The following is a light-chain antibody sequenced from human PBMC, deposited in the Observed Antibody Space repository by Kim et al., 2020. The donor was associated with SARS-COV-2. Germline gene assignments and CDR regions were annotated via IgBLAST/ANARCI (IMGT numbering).Light chain of an antibody. CDR2: CNN. J-gene: IGLJ2*01. CDR3: NSRDSSGNGV. Sequence: AVGKIVRITSQGDSLSSYAASWYQQKPGQAPVLVIYCNNHRPSGIPGRFSGSSSGNTPLLTITGAPAEDEADYYCNSRDSSGNGVFGGGTQLTVL. CDR1: SLSSYA. V-gene: IGLV3-19*01.